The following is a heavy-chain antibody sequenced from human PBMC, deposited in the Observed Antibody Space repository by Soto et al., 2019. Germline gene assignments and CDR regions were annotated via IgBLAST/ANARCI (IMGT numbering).Heavy chain of an antibody. CDR2: IKKDGSEN. V-gene: IGHV3-7*03. J-gene: IGHJ4*02. D-gene: IGHD3-3*01. CDR1: GFTFGDYW. CDR3: AKLGSGYYTGLYFDY. Sequence: GGSLRLSFAASGFTFGDYWMSWVRQAPGKGLEWVAHIKKDGSENYYVDSVTGRFTVSRDNTKNSLYLQMNSLRAEDTAVYYCAKLGSGYYTGLYFDYWGQGTLVTVSS.